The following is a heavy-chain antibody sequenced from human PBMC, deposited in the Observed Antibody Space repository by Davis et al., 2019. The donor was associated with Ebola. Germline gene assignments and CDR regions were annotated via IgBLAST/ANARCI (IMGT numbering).Heavy chain of an antibody. CDR1: GDSVSSGA. J-gene: IGHJ4*02. CDR2: TYYTSKWYN. Sequence: HSQTLSLTCAISGDSVSSGAWNWIRQSPSRGLEWLGRTYYTSKWYNDYAESVKSRITISPDTSKNQFSLHLNSVTPEDTAVYFCARGWLRTKFDYWGQGTQVTVSS. D-gene: IGHD1-1*01. V-gene: IGHV6-1*01. CDR3: ARGWLRTKFDY.